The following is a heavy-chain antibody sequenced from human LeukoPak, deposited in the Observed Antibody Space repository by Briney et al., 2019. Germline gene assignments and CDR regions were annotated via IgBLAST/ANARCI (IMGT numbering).Heavy chain of an antibody. D-gene: IGHD3-22*01. V-gene: IGHV3-23*01. CDR3: AFTTYYYDSSGYRFDY. CDR1: GFTFSSYG. J-gene: IGHJ4*02. CDR2: ISGSGGST. Sequence: GGSLRLSCAASGFTFSSYGMSWVRQTPGKGLEWVSGISGSGGSTYYADSVKGRFTISRDNSKNTLYLQMNSLRAEDTAIYYCAFTTYYYDSSGYRFDYWGQGTLVTVSS.